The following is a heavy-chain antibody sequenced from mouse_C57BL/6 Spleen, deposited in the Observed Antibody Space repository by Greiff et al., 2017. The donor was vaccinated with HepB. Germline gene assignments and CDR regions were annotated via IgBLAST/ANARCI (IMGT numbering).Heavy chain of an antibody. CDR3: ARPYDYDGAY. J-gene: IGHJ3*01. CDR1: GFTFSSYT. CDR2: ISGGGGNT. V-gene: IGHV5-9*01. Sequence: EVKLMESGGGLVKPGGSLKLSCAASGFTFSSYTMSWVRQTPEKRLEWVATISGGGGNTYYPDSVKGRFTISRDNAKHTLYLQMSSLRSEDTSLYYCARPYDYDGAYWGQGTLVTVSA. D-gene: IGHD2-4*01.